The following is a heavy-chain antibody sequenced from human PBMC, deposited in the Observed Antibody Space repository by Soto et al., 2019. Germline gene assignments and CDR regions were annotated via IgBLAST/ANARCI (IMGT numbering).Heavy chain of an antibody. CDR3: ARTYYYDSSGYRPGYFDY. J-gene: IGHJ4*02. Sequence: QLPLQESGSGLVKPSQTLSLTCAVSGGSISSGGYSWSWIRQPPGKGLEWIGYIYHSGSTYYNPSLKSRVTISVDRSKNQFSLKLSSVTAADTAVYYCARTYYYDSSGYRPGYFDYWGQGTLVTVSS. D-gene: IGHD3-22*01. V-gene: IGHV4-30-2*01. CDR1: GGSISSGGYS. CDR2: IYHSGST.